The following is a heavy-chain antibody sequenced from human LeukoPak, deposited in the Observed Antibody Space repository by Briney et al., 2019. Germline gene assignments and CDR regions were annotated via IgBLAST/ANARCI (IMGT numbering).Heavy chain of an antibody. D-gene: IGHD1-20*01. CDR2: ISWNSGSI. Sequence: PGGSLRLSCAASGFTFDDYAMHWVRQAPGKGLEWVSGISWNSGSIGYADSVKGRFTISRDNAKNSLYLQMNSLRAEDTALYYCTRHLGLSLNWWGQGTLVTVSS. J-gene: IGHJ4*02. CDR3: TRHLGLSLNW. V-gene: IGHV3-9*01. CDR1: GFTFDDYA.